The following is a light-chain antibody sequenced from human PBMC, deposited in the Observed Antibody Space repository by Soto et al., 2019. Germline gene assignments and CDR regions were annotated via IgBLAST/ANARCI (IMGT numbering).Light chain of an antibody. CDR2: EVT. CDR1: NSDVGGYNY. V-gene: IGLV2-8*01. J-gene: IGLJ3*02. CDR3: SSYAGSNVWV. Sequence: QSALTQPPSASGSPGQSVTISCTGTNSDVGGYNYVSWYQQHPGKAPKLMIYEVTKRPSGVPDRFSGSKSGNTASLTVSGLQAEDEADYYCSSYAGSNVWVSGGGTKLTVL.